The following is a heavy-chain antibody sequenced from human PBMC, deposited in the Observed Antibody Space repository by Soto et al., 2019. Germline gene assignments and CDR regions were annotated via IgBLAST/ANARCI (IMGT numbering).Heavy chain of an antibody. V-gene: IGHV4-59*08. D-gene: IGHD6-13*01. Sequence: PSETLSLTCTVSGGSISSYYWSWIRQPPGKGLEWIGYIYYSGSTNYNPSLKSRVTISVDTSKNQFSLKLSSVTAADTAVYYCATSGWAAAAYFDYWGQGTLVTVSS. CDR1: GGSISSYY. CDR2: IYYSGST. J-gene: IGHJ4*02. CDR3: ATSGWAAAAYFDY.